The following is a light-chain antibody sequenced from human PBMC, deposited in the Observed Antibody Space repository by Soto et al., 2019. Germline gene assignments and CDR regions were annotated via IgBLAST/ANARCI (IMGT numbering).Light chain of an antibody. CDR2: GAS. Sequence: PGERATLSCRASQSFSSSYLAWYQQKPGQAPRLLIYGASSRATGIPDRFSGSGYGKDFTLTNSRLEPEDYAVYYCQQYGSSPFTFGPGTKVDIK. J-gene: IGKJ3*01. V-gene: IGKV3-20*01. CDR3: QQYGSSPFT. CDR1: QSFSSSY.